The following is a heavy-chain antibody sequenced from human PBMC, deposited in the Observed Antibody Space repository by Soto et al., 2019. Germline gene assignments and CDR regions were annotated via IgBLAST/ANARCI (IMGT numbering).Heavy chain of an antibody. D-gene: IGHD6-13*01. CDR3: AKEARGSTWYGGDF. Sequence: QLQLQESGPGLVKPSETLSLTCTVSGGSISSTSFYWGWIRQPPGKGLEWMGTIYYNGATYYNPSPKSRVPMSVDTSKNQFSLKLSSVTAEDTAVYYCAKEARGSTWYGGDFWGQGTLVTVSS. CDR2: IYYNGAT. CDR1: GGSISSTSFY. V-gene: IGHV4-39*02. J-gene: IGHJ4*02.